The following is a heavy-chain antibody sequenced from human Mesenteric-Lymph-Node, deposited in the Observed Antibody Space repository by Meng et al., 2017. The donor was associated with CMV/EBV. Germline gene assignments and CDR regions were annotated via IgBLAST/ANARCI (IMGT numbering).Heavy chain of an antibody. CDR2: INPSGGST. J-gene: IGHJ5*02. CDR3: ARGRANWNRYNWFDP. D-gene: IGHD1-20*01. V-gene: IGHV1-46*01. Sequence: ASVKVSCKASGYTFTSYYMHWVRQAPGQGLEWMGRINPSGGSTSYAQKFQGRVTMTRDTSTSTVYMELSSLRSEDTAVYYCARGRANWNRYNWFDPWGQGTLVTVSS. CDR1: GYTFTSYY.